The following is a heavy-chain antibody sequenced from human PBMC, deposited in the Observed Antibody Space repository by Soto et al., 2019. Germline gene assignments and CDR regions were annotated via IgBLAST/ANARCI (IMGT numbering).Heavy chain of an antibody. J-gene: IGHJ3*02. V-gene: IGHV1-18*01. CDR3: AGHYYDSSGYYLGGDAFDI. Sequence: APVKVSCKAPGVTFSSYAICWARQAPGQGLEWMGWISPNNGNTNYAQKLQGRVTMTTDTSTSTAYMELRSLRSDDTAVYYCAGHYYDSSGYYLGGDAFDIWGQGTMVTVS. CDR1: GVTFSSYA. CDR2: ISPNNGNT. D-gene: IGHD3-22*01.